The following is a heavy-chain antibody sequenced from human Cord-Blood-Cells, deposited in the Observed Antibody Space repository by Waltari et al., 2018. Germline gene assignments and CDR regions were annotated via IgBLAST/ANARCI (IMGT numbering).Heavy chain of an antibody. J-gene: IGHJ5*02. Sequence: QVQLVQSGAEVKKPGSSVKVSCKASGGTFSSYAISWVRQAPGQGLEWMGGIIPIVGTANCAQKVQGRVTITADESTSTAYMELGSLRSEDTAVYYCARTHDYSNYWFDPWGQGTLVTVSS. CDR3: ARTHDYSNYWFDP. CDR1: GGTFSSYA. CDR2: IIPIVGTA. D-gene: IGHD4-4*01. V-gene: IGHV1-69*12.